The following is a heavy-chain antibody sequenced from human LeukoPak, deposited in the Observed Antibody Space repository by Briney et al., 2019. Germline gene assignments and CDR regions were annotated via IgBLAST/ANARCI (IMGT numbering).Heavy chain of an antibody. D-gene: IGHD6-13*01. CDR2: IKQDGSEK. CDR1: GFTFSSYW. V-gene: IGHV3-7*05. Sequence: PGGSLKLSCAASGFTFSSYWMSWVRQAPGKGLEWVANIKQDGSEKYYVDSVKGRFTISRDNAKNSLYLQMNSLRAEDTAVYYCARERSLHAFDIWGQGTMVTVSS. J-gene: IGHJ3*02. CDR3: ARERSLHAFDI.